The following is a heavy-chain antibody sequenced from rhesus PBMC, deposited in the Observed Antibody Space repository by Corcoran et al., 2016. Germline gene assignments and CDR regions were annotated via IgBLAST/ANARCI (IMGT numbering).Heavy chain of an antibody. V-gene: IGHV2-174*01. CDR2: IYWDDDK. CDR1: GFSLTTSGMG. CDR3: ARGTNGFDV. Sequence: QVTLKESGPALVKPTQTLTLTCTFSGFSLTTSGMGVGWIRQPPGKALEWLALIYWDDDKRYSTSLKSRPTIAKDTSKNQVVPTMTNMDPVETATYDCARGTNGFDVWGPGVLVTVSS. J-gene: IGHJ5-1*01.